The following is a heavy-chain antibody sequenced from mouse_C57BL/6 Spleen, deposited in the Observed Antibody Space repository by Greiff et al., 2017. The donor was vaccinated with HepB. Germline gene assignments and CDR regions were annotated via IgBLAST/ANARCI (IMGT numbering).Heavy chain of an antibody. V-gene: IGHV1-62-2*01. CDR2: FYPGSGSI. D-gene: IGHD1-1*01. CDR1: GYTFTEYT. CDR3: ARHEDLYYYGSSLDY. Sequence: VQLKESGAELVKPGASVKLSCKASGYTFTEYTIHWVKQRSGQGLEWIGWFYPGSGSIKYNEKFKDKATLTADKSSSTVYMALSRLTSEDSAVYFCARHEDLYYYGSSLDYWGQGTTLTVSS. J-gene: IGHJ2*01.